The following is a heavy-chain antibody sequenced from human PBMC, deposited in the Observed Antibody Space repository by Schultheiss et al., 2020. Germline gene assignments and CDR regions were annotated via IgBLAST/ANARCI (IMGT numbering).Heavy chain of an antibody. CDR3: AKTGGGGGYDYYYGMDV. J-gene: IGHJ6*02. V-gene: IGHV3-30-3*02. D-gene: IGHD5-12*01. CDR2: ISYDGSNK. Sequence: GGSLRLSCAASGFTFSSYAMHWVRQAPGKGLEWVAVISYDGSNKYYADSVKGRFTISRDNSKNTLYLQMNSLRAEDTAVYYCAKTGGGGGYDYYYGMDVWGQGTTVTVSS. CDR1: GFTFSSYA.